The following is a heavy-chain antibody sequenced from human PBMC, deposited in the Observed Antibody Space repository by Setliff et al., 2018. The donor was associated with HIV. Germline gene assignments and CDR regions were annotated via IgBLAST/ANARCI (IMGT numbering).Heavy chain of an antibody. Sequence: SETLSLTCAVYGGSFSGYYWSWIRQPPGKGLEWIGEINHSGSTNYNPSLKRRVTISVDTSKNQFSLKLSSVTAADTAVYYCERSLIAAADRGWFDPWGQGTLVTVSS. CDR3: ERSLIAAADRGWFDP. CDR2: INHSGST. D-gene: IGHD6-25*01. V-gene: IGHV4-34*01. J-gene: IGHJ5*02. CDR1: GGSFSGYY.